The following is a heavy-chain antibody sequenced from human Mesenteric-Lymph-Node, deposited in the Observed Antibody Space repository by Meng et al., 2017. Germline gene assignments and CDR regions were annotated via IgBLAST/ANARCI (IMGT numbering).Heavy chain of an antibody. CDR2: IIHGGSP. CDR3: ARRPTGIDY. D-gene: IGHD2-8*02. CDR1: GDSITNHNW. J-gene: IGHJ4*02. V-gene: IGHV4-4*02. Sequence: LQLKESGPGLVKPSETLSLTCTVSGDSITNHNWWAWVRQPPGKGLEWIGEIIHGGSPSYNPSLKSRVTISIDTSKNQLSLMLSSVTAADTAVYYCARRPTGIDYWGQGTLVTVSS.